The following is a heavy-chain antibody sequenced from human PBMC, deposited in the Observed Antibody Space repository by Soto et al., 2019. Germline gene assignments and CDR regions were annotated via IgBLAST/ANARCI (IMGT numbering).Heavy chain of an antibody. D-gene: IGHD6-13*01. J-gene: IGHJ6*02. CDR3: AKGSGVGVQQLAPEDYYYYGMDV. CDR1: GFTFSSYA. Sequence: GGSLRLSCAASGFTFSSYAMSWVRQAPGKGLEWVSAISGSGGSTYYADSVKGRFTISRDNSKNTLYLQMNSLRAEDTAVYYCAKGSGVGVQQLAPEDYYYYGMDVWGQGTTVTVSS. V-gene: IGHV3-23*01. CDR2: ISGSGGST.